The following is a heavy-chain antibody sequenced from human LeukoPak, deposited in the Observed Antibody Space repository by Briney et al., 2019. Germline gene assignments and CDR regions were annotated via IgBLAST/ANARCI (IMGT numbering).Heavy chain of an antibody. CDR3: ARDQYGLNYFDY. V-gene: IGHV4-59*01. CDR1: GGSISSYY. J-gene: IGHJ4*02. CDR2: IYYSGST. D-gene: IGHD4-17*01. Sequence: SETLSLTCTVSGGSISSYYWSWIRQPPGKGLEWIGYIYYSGSTNYNPSLKSRVTISVDTSKNQFSLKLISVTAADTAVYYCARDQYGLNYFDYWGQGTLVTVSS.